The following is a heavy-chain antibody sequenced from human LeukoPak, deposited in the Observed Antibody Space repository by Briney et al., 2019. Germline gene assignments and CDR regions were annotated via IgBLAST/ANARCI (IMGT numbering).Heavy chain of an antibody. Sequence: GGSLRLSCAASGFPFSSYAMTWVRQAPGKGLEWVSAISGSGGSTYYAVSVRGRFTISRDNSKNTLYLQMNSLRAEDTAVYYCAKASAGSGRALYYYGMDVWGKGTTVTVSS. V-gene: IGHV3-23*01. J-gene: IGHJ6*04. CDR3: AKASAGSGRALYYYGMDV. CDR1: GFPFSSYA. CDR2: ISGSGGST. D-gene: IGHD3-10*01.